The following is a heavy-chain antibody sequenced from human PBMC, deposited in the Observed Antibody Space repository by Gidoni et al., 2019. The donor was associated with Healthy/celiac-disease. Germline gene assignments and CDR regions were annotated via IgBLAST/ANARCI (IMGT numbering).Heavy chain of an antibody. D-gene: IGHD3-10*01. CDR2: IYHSGST. CDR1: GYSISSGYY. J-gene: IGHJ4*02. V-gene: IGHV4-38-2*02. Sequence: QVQLQESGPGLVTPSETLSLTCTVSGYSISSGYYWGWIRQPPGKGLEWIGSIYHSGSTYYNPSLKSRVTISGDTSKNQFSLKLSSVTAADTAVYYCGSLELLWVGEGDYWGQGTLVTVSS. CDR3: GSLELLWVGEGDY.